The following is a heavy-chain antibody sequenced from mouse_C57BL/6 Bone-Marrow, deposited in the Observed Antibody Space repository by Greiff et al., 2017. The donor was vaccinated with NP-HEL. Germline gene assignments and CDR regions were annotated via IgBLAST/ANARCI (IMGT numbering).Heavy chain of an antibody. V-gene: IGHV1-69*01. D-gene: IGHD1-1*01. CDR3: ARAGDYYGGSPWFAY. CDR2: IDPSDSYT. J-gene: IGHJ3*01. Sequence: QVQLQQPGAELVMPGASVKLSCKASGYTFTSYWMHWVKQRPGQGLEWIGEIDPSDSYTNYNQKFKGKSTLTVDKSSSTAYMQLSSLTSEDSAVYYCARAGDYYGGSPWFAYGGRGTGVTVTA. CDR1: GYTFTSYW.